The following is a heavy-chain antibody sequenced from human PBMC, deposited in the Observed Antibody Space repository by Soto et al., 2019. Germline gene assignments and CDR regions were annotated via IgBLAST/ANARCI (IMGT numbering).Heavy chain of an antibody. CDR2: INHSGST. D-gene: IGHD2-2*01. Sequence: SETLSLTCAVYGGSFSGYYWSWIRQPPGKGLEWIGEINHSGSTNYNPSLKSRVTISVDKSISTAYLQWSSLKASDTAMYYCARVVPAAIHYYYYGMDVWGQGTTVTVSS. V-gene: IGHV4-34*01. J-gene: IGHJ6*02. CDR1: GGSFSGYY. CDR3: ARVVPAAIHYYYYGMDV.